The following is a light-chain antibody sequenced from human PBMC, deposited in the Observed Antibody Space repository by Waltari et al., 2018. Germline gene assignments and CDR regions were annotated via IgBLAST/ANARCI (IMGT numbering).Light chain of an antibody. CDR2: EVN. Sequence: QSALTQPPSASGSPGQSVTTSCTGTSSDVGGYTYFSCYQPHPGNAPKLMIYEVNNRPSGVPDRFSGSKSGNTASLTVSGLQAEDEADYYCSSYAGSNNYVLFGGGTKLTVL. J-gene: IGLJ2*01. CDR1: SSDVGGYTY. CDR3: SSYAGSNNYVL. V-gene: IGLV2-8*01.